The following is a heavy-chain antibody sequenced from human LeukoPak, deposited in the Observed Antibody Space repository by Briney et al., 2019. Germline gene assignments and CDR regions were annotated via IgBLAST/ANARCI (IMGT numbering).Heavy chain of an antibody. CDR2: ISGTGGAT. CDR3: VKDPRDTDGTNWFVS. CDR1: GFSFGNYA. V-gene: IGHV3-23*01. D-gene: IGHD5-24*01. Sequence: GGSLRLSCVASGFSFGNYAMSWGLQAPGKGLQWVSQISGTGGATWYAGFARDRFTISRDNSKKTLYLQMSGLRVEDTAMYYCVKDPRDTDGTNWFVSWGQGTLLIVSS. J-gene: IGHJ5*01.